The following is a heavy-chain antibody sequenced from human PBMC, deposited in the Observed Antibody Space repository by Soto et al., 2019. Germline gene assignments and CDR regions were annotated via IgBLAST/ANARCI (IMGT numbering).Heavy chain of an antibody. CDR1: GDTFNFYS. J-gene: IGHJ4*02. D-gene: IGHD3-10*01. CDR3: ASSYGSGYRAFDY. V-gene: IGHV1-69*02. CDR2: VNPILSMS. Sequence: QVQLVQSEAEVKRPGSSVKVSCKASGDTFNFYSINWVRQAPGVGLEWVGRVNPILSMSNYAQRFQGRVTMTADKSTSTAYMELRSLRSEDTAIYYCASSYGSGYRAFDYWGQGDLVTVSS.